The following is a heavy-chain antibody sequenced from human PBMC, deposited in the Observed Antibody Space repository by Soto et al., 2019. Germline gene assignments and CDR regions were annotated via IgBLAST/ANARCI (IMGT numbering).Heavy chain of an antibody. CDR3: AKALLVYDDAFDI. J-gene: IGHJ3*02. CDR2: IIPILGIA. D-gene: IGHD3-3*01. CDR1: GGTFSSYT. Sequence: SVKVSCKASGGTFSSYTISWVRQAPGQGLEWMGRIIPILGIANYAQKFQGRVTITADKSTSTAYMELSSLRSEDTAVYYCAKALLVYDDAFDIWGQGTMVTVSS. V-gene: IGHV1-69*02.